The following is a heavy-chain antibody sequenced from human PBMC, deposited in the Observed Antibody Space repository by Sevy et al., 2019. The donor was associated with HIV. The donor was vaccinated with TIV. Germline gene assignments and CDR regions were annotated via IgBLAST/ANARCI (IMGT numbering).Heavy chain of an antibody. CDR3: ARHAYRQYFDY. J-gene: IGHJ4*02. CDR2: IYYSGST. CDR1: GGSMSSSSYY. V-gene: IGHV4-39*01. D-gene: IGHD1-26*01. Sequence: SETLSLTCTVSGGSMSSSSYYWGWIRQPPGKGLEWIGSIYYSGSTYYDPSLKSRVTISVDTSKNQFSLKLSSVTAADTAVYYCARHAYRQYFDYWGQGTLVTVSS.